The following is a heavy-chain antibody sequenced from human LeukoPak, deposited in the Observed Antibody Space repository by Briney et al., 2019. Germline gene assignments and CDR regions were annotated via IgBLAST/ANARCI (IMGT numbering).Heavy chain of an antibody. CDR3: ARDGYSAIDY. D-gene: IGHD1-26*01. Sequence: SETLSLTCAVYGGSFSGYYWSWIRQPPGKGLEWIGEINHSGSTNYNPSLKSRVTISVDTSKKQFSLKLTSVTAADTAVYYCARDGYSAIDYWGQGTLVTVSS. J-gene: IGHJ4*02. CDR2: INHSGST. CDR1: GGSFSGYY. V-gene: IGHV4-34*01.